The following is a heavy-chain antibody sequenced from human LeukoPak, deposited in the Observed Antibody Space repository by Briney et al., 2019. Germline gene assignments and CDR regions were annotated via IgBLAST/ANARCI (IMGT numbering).Heavy chain of an antibody. J-gene: IGHJ6*02. Sequence: GGSLRLSHAASDVTFSIYAMHWVRQAPGKGLEWVAVISCDGSNKYYAESGWGGFTISRDNSKHTLYLQMNSLRAEDTAVYYCARVSYCTNGVCYPDYYYGMGVWGQGTTVTVSS. CDR2: ISCDGSNK. V-gene: IGHV3-30-3*01. CDR3: ARVSYCTNGVCYPDYYYGMGV. D-gene: IGHD2-8*01. CDR1: DVTFSIYA.